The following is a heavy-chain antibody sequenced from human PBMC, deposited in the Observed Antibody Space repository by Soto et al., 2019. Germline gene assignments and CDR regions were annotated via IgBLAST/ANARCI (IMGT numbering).Heavy chain of an antibody. CDR3: ARDLAAGNGDY. D-gene: IGHD6-13*01. CDR1: GGSISSYY. CDR2: IYYSGST. J-gene: IGHJ4*02. Sequence: SETLSLTCTVSGGSISSYYWSWIRQPPGKGLEWIGYIYYSGSTNYNPSLKSRVTISVDRSKNQFSLKLSSVTAADTAVYYCARDLAAGNGDYWGQGTLVTVSS. V-gene: IGHV4-59*01.